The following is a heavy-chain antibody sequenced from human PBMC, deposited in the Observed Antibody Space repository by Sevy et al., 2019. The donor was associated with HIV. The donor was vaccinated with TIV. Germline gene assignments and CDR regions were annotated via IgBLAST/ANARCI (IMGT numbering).Heavy chain of an antibody. Sequence: GGSLRLSCAASGFPFHHFSMHWVRQAPGKPLEWVSLMTWNGETTFYADSVKGRFTVSRDNSKHSLYLLMDRLRPDDTALYYCAKDLTPSGWYAFDVWGQGTTVTVSS. D-gene: IGHD6-19*01. CDR3: AKDLTPSGWYAFDV. J-gene: IGHJ3*01. CDR1: GFPFHHFS. CDR2: MTWNGETT. V-gene: IGHV3-43*01.